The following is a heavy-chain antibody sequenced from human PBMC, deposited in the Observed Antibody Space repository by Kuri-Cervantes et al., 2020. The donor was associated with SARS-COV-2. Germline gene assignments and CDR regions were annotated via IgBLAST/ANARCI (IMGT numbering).Heavy chain of an antibody. V-gene: IGHV3-11*04. CDR2: ISSSGNNM. CDR1: GFIFNDYC. CDR3: ERDRWVAGYCSSTSCYFMDV. D-gene: IGHD2-2*01. Sequence: GESLKISCAAAGFIFNDYCMGWIRQAPGKGLEWVSYISSSGNNMYYADSVKGRFTISRDNAKNTLYLQMNSLRAEDTAVYYCERDRWVAGYCSSTSCYFMDVWGKGTTVTVSS. J-gene: IGHJ6*03.